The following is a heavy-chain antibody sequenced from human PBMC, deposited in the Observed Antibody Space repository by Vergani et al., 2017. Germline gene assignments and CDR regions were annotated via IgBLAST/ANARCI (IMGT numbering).Heavy chain of an antibody. CDR2: VYTSGMT. J-gene: IGHJ6*02. D-gene: IGHD3-9*01. Sequence: QVQLQESGPRLVRPSQTLSLTCTVSGGSINTGAYYWSWIRQPAGKGLDWIWRVYTSGMTNYNPSLKSRVTILVDRSKSQLSLKLTSVTAGDTAVYFCARVMYRDEASTGYRLEGMDIWGQGTTVTISS. CDR3: ARVMYRDEASTGYRLEGMDI. CDR1: GGSINTGAYY. V-gene: IGHV4-61*02.